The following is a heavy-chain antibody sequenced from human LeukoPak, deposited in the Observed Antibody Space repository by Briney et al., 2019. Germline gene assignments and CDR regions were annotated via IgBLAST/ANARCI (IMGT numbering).Heavy chain of an antibody. CDR3: ARDRLVFYYYTIDY. V-gene: IGHV4-38-2*02. Sequence: PSETLSLTCTVSGYSISSGYYWGWIRQPPGKGLEWIGSIYHSGSTYYNPSLKRRVTISVDTSKNQFSLKLSSVTAADTAVYYCARDRLVFYYYTIDYWGQGTLVTVSS. CDR1: GYSISSGYY. J-gene: IGHJ4*02. D-gene: IGHD1-26*01. CDR2: IYHSGST.